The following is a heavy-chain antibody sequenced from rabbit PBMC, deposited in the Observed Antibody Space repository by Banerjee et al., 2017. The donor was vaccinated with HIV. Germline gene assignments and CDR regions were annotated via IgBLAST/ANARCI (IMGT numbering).Heavy chain of an antibody. CDR1: GFSFSSYW. CDR3: AREGDNGYGYGL. V-gene: IGHV1S40*01. J-gene: IGHJ4*01. CDR2: IDGDGGKT. Sequence: QSLEESGGDLVKPGASLTLTCTASGFSFSSYWICWVRQAPGKGLEGIACIDGDGGKTYYASWAKGRFTISKTSSTTVTLQMTSLTAADTATYFCAREGDNGYGYGLWGPGTLVTVS. D-gene: IGHD6-1*01.